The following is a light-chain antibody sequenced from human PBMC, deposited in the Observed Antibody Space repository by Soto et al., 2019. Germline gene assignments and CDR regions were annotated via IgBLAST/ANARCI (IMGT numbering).Light chain of an antibody. Sequence: QSVLTQPASVSGSPGQSITISCHGTSSDVVCYNYVSWYQHHPGKAPKLIIYDVSNRPSGVSNRFSGSKSGNTASLTISVLQPEDEADYYCSSYTTSNTRQIVFGTGTKVTVL. J-gene: IGLJ1*01. CDR3: SSYTTSNTRQIV. V-gene: IGLV2-14*03. CDR2: DVS. CDR1: SSDVVCYNY.